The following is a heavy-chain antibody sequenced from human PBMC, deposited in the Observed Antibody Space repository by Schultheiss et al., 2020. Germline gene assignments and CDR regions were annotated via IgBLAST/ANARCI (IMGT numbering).Heavy chain of an antibody. CDR3: TRGRDGTYDS. V-gene: IGHV3-7*01. J-gene: IGHJ5*01. Sequence: GESLKISCAASGFTFSTYWMTWVRQAPGKGLEWVANIKQDGSEKHYVDSVKGRFTISRDNAKNSLYLQMNSLRAEDTAVYYCTRGRDGTYDSWGQGTLVTVSS. D-gene: IGHD1-26*01. CDR1: GFTFSTYW. CDR2: IKQDGSEK.